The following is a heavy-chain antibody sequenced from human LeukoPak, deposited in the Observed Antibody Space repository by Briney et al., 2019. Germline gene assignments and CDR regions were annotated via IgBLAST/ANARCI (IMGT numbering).Heavy chain of an antibody. V-gene: IGHV3-33*01. CDR1: GFTFSSYG. CDR2: IWYDGSNK. Sequence: GGSLRLSCAASGFTFSSYGMHWVRQAPGKGLEWVAVIWYDGSNKYYADSVKGRFTISRDNSKNTLYLQMNSLRAEDTAVYYCAVRVAQFRNFDYWGQGTLVTDSS. D-gene: IGHD5-12*01. CDR3: AVRVAQFRNFDY. J-gene: IGHJ4*02.